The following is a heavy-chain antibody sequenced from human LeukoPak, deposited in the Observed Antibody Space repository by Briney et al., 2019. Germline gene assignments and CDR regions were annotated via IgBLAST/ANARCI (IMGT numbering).Heavy chain of an antibody. V-gene: IGHV3-21*01. J-gene: IGHJ4*02. Sequence: GGSLRLSSAASGFTFSSYSMNWVRPAPGEGLEWGSSISSSSSYIDYADSVKGRFTISRDNAKQSLYLQMNILRAEETPVYYCARDVAYGDAIFDYWGQGTLVTVSS. CDR2: ISSSSSYI. CDR3: ARDVAYGDAIFDY. D-gene: IGHD4-17*01. CDR1: GFTFSSYS.